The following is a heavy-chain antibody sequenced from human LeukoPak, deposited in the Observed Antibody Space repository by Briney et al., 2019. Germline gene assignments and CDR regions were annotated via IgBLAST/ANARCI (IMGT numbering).Heavy chain of an antibody. CDR2: IYYSGST. J-gene: IGHJ4*02. Sequence: KSSETLSLTCTVSGGSISSYYWSWIRQPPGKGLEWIGYIYYSGSTNYNPSLKSRVTISVDTSKNQFSLKLSSVTAADTAVYYCARDRSGYYWFDYWGQGTLVTVSS. V-gene: IGHV4-59*01. D-gene: IGHD3-22*01. CDR1: GGSISSYY. CDR3: ARDRSGYYWFDY.